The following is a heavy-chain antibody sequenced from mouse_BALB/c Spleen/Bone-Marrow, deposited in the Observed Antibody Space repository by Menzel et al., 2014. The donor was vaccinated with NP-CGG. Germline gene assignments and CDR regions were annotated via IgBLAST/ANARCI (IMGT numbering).Heavy chain of an antibody. J-gene: IGHJ2*01. D-gene: IGHD2-4*01. CDR2: IDPANGNT. CDR3: ARYDYGVYFDY. CDR1: GFNIKDTY. Sequence: EVKLVESGAELVKPGASVKLSCTASGFNIKDTYMHWVKQRPEQGLEWIGRIDPANGNTKYDPKFQGKATITADTSSNTAYLQPSSLTSEDTAVYYCARYDYGVYFDYWGQGTTLTVSS. V-gene: IGHV14-3*02.